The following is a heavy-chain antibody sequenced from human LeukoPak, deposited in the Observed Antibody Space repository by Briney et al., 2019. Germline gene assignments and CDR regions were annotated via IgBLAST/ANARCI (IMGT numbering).Heavy chain of an antibody. J-gene: IGHJ1*01. CDR2: IYDSGIT. D-gene: IGHD2-2*01. Sequence: PSETLSLTCTVSGDSISSYYWTWIRQSPGKGLEWIGYIYDSGITNYNPSLKSRVTISVDTSKDQFSLKLSSVTAADSAVYYCARDPYASKGYFQDWGQGTLVTVSS. V-gene: IGHV4-59*01. CDR1: GDSISSYY. CDR3: ARDPYASKGYFQD.